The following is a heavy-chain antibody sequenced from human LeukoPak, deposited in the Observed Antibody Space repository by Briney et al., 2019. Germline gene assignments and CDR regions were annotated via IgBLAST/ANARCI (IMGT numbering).Heavy chain of an antibody. J-gene: IGHJ4*02. CDR3: ARDGYRIPHYGSGSYYPSYFDY. CDR2: ISYDGSNK. CDR1: GFTFSSYA. Sequence: GGSLRLSCEASGFTFSSYAMHWVRQAPGKGLEWVAVISYDGSNKYYADSVKGRFTISRDNSKNTLYLQMNSLRAEDTAVYYCARDGYRIPHYGSGSYYPSYFDYWGQGTLVTVSS. D-gene: IGHD3-10*01. V-gene: IGHV3-30-3*01.